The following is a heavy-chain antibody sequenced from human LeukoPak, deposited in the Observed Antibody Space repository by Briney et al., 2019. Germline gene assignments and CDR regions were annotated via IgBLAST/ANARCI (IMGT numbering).Heavy chain of an antibody. CDR2: IKSDGSST. CDR1: GFTFSNYW. CDR3: ARGRAGNYYNHNDY. V-gene: IGHV3-74*01. D-gene: IGHD3-10*01. Sequence: GGSLRLSCAASGFTFSNYWMHWVRQAPGKGPVWVSRIKSDGSSTRFADSVQGRFTISRDNAKNTLYLQTNSLRAEDTAVYYCARGRAGNYYNHNDYWGQGTLVTVSS. J-gene: IGHJ4*02.